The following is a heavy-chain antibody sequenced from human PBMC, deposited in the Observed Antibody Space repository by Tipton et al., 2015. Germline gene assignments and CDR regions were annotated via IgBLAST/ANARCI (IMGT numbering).Heavy chain of an antibody. CDR1: GGTFSSYA. V-gene: IGHV1-69*01. Sequence: QSGAEVKESGSSVTVSCKASGGTFSSYAITWVRQAPGQGLEWMGGIIPIFGTVNYAQKFQGRITITADEPTRTAYMNLSSLRSDDTALYFCAIATDIEYGFDYWGRGTPVTVSS. CDR3: AIATDIEYGFDY. CDR2: IIPIFGTV. D-gene: IGHD2-2*01. J-gene: IGHJ4*02.